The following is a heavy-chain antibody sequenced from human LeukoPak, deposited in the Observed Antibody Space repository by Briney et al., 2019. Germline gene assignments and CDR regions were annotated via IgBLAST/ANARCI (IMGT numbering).Heavy chain of an antibody. J-gene: IGHJ6*03. Sequence: PSETLSLTCTVSGGSISSYYWGWIRQPPGKGLEWIGTIYHSGSSYYNPSLKSRVTISVDTSKNQFSLKLSSVTAADTAVYYCARDLGDTTMDYYYYYMDIWGKGTTVTVSS. CDR1: GGSISSYY. D-gene: IGHD5-18*01. V-gene: IGHV4-38-2*02. CDR3: ARDLGDTTMDYYYYYMDI. CDR2: IYHSGSS.